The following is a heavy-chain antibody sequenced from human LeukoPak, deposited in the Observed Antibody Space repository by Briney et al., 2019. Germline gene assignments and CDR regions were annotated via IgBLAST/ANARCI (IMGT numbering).Heavy chain of an antibody. D-gene: IGHD4-17*01. V-gene: IGHV3-53*05. J-gene: IGHJ4*02. Sequence: GGSLRLSCAASGFTVSNNYMSWVRQAPGKGLEWVSVIYSGGSTYYADSVKGRFTISRDNSKNTLYLQMNSLRAEDTAVYYCARDQSPDYGDYEPLGYWGQGTLVTVSS. CDR2: IYSGGST. CDR3: ARDQSPDYGDYEPLGY. CDR1: GFTVSNNY.